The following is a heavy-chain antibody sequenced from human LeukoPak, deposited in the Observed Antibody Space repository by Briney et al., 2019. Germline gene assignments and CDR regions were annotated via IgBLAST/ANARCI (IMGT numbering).Heavy chain of an antibody. D-gene: IGHD2-15*01. CDR1: GFTFDDYA. Sequence: GGSLRLSCAASGFTFDDYAMHWVRQAPGKGLEWVSGISWNSGSIDYADSVKGRFTISRDNAKNSLYLQMNSLRAEDTALCYCAKALCGGGSCYYFDYWGQGTLVTVS. CDR3: AKALCGGGSCYYFDY. CDR2: ISWNSGSI. V-gene: IGHV3-9*01. J-gene: IGHJ4*02.